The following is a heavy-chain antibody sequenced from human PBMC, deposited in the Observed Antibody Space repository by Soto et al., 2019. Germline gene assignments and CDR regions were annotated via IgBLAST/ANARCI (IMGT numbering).Heavy chain of an antibody. J-gene: IGHJ6*02. CDR1: GFTVSSFG. Sequence: WGSLGLSCSVPGFTVSSFGMHWVRQAPGKGLEHVSTLSSNGIGTYYADSVKGRFTFSRDTSKNTLYLQMSSLRTEDTAVYYCVKDMGQAAVGIRYPYGLDVWGLGTTVTVSS. V-gene: IGHV3-64D*06. CDR3: VKDMGQAAVGIRYPYGLDV. CDR2: LSSNGIGT. D-gene: IGHD6-13*01.